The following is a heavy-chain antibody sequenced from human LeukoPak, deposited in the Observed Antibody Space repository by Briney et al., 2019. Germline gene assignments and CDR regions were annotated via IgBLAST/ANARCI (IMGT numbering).Heavy chain of an antibody. D-gene: IGHD2-2*01. CDR2: ISSSSSYI. V-gene: IGHV3-21*01. CDR3: ARDPPYCSSTSCFLDY. J-gene: IGHJ4*02. CDR1: GFTFSSYS. Sequence: PGGSLRLSCAASGFTFSSYSMNWVRQAPGKGLEWVSSISSSSSYIYYADSVKGRFTNSRDNAKNSLYLQMNSLRAEDTAVYYCARDPPYCSSTSCFLDYWGQGTLVTVSS.